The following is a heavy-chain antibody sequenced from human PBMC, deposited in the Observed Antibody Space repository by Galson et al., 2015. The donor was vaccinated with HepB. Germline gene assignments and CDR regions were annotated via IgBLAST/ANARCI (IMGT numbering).Heavy chain of an antibody. V-gene: IGHV3-66*01. Sequence: SLRLSCAASGFTVSSNYMSWVRQAPGKGLEWVSVIYSGGSTYYADSVKGRFTISRDNSKNTMYLQMNSLRAEDTAVYYCASWRNCGDDGTEYFQHWGQGTMVIVSS. CDR2: IYSGGST. D-gene: IGHD4-17*01. CDR1: GFTVSSNY. CDR3: ASWRNCGDDGTEYFQH. J-gene: IGHJ1*01.